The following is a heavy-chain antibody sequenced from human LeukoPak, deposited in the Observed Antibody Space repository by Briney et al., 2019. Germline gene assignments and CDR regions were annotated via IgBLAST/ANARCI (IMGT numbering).Heavy chain of an antibody. CDR2: ISPYNGNT. CDR1: GYTFTSYG. D-gene: IGHD6-13*01. V-gene: IGHV1-18*01. J-gene: IGHJ4*02. Sequence: GASMKVSCKASGYTFTSYGISWVRQAPGEGLEWMGWISPYNGNTRYEQKLQGRVTMTTDTSTSTASMELRSLTSDDTAVYYCGREGPYGYLVSWGQGTLVTVSS. CDR3: GREGPYGYLVS.